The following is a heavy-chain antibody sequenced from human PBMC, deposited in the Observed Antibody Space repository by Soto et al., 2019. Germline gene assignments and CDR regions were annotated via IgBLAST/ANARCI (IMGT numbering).Heavy chain of an antibody. Sequence: ASVKVSCKASGGTFSSYTISWVRQAPGQGLEWMGRIIPILGIANYAQKFQGRVTITADKSTSTAYMELSSLRSEDTAVYYCASDISGKRRDPKMSSSSSVWFDPWGQGTLVTVSS. CDR3: ASDISGKRRDPKMSSSSSVWFDP. V-gene: IGHV1-69*02. J-gene: IGHJ5*02. D-gene: IGHD6-6*01. CDR1: GGTFSSYT. CDR2: IIPILGIA.